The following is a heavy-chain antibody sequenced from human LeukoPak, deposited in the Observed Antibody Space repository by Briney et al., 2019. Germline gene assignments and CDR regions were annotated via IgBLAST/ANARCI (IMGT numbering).Heavy chain of an antibody. CDR2: IRDDGSHK. CDR3: AKDKIWGEDYFDY. Sequence: GGSLRLSCAASGFTFSSYGMHWVRQAPGKGLEWVAFIRDDGSHKDYADSVKGRFTMSRDNSKNTLYLQMNSLIVEETAVYYCAKDKIWGEDYFDYWGQGTLVPVSS. V-gene: IGHV3-30*02. CDR1: GFTFSSYG. J-gene: IGHJ4*02. D-gene: IGHD3-16*01.